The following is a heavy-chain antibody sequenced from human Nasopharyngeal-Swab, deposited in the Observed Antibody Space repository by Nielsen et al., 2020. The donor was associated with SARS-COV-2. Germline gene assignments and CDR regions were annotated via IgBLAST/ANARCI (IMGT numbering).Heavy chain of an antibody. D-gene: IGHD4-11*01. Sequence: SETLSLTCTVSGGSIGSYYWSWIRQPPGKGLEWIGYIYYSGSTNYNPSLKSRVTISVDTSKNQFSLKLSSVTAADTAVYYCARRTRYSNYAYYYMDVWGKGTTVTVSS. CDR2: IYYSGST. CDR3: ARRTRYSNYAYYYMDV. V-gene: IGHV4-59*01. CDR1: GGSIGSYY. J-gene: IGHJ6*03.